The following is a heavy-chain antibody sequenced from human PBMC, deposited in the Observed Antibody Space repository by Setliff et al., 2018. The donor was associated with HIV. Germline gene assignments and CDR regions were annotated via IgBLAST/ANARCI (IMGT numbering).Heavy chain of an antibody. CDR3: ASDYSSRHDAFDI. CDR1: GGSISSHY. D-gene: IGHD6-13*01. Sequence: PSETLSLTCTVSGGSISSHYWSWIRQPPGKGLEWIGYIFYSGNPNYNPSLKGRVTISLDTSKNQFSLRLSSVTAADTAVYYCASDYSSRHDAFDIWGQGTVVTVSS. CDR2: IFYSGNP. J-gene: IGHJ3*02. V-gene: IGHV4-59*11.